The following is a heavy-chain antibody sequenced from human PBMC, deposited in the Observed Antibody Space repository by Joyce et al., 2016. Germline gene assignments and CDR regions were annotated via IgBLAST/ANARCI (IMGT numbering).Heavy chain of an antibody. V-gene: IGHV3-48*02. CDR1: GFTFSNSD. D-gene: IGHD5-18*01. J-gene: IGHJ4*02. CDR3: ARDSSRGYAY. CDR2: ISPTSGTI. Sequence: EVQLVESRGGLVQPGGSLRLSCAASGFTFSNSDMTWVRQAPGMGLEWVSSISPTSGTIFYADSVKGRFTVSRDNAKNSLYLQMNTLRDEDTAVYYCARDSSRGYAYWGQGTLVTVSS.